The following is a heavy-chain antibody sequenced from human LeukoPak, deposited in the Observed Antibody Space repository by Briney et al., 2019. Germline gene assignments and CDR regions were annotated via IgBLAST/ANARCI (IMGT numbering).Heavy chain of an antibody. CDR3: TGLHGYLFEC. V-gene: IGHV3-15*01. CDR2: IKSKSDGGTT. D-gene: IGHD5-24*01. Sequence: GGSLRLSCAAAGLTFNNAWMSWVRQAPGKGLEWVGRIKSKSDGGTTDYAAPVKGRFTISRDDSNNTLYLQMNGLKTEDTAVYYCTGLHGYLFECWGQGTLVTVSS. J-gene: IGHJ4*02. CDR1: GLTFNNAW.